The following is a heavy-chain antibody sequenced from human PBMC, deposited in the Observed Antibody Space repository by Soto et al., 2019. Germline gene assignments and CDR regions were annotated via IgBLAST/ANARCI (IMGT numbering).Heavy chain of an antibody. CDR1: GYTFTSYG. D-gene: IGHD3-22*01. V-gene: IGHV1-18*04. Sequence: ASVKVSCKASGYTFTSYGISWVRQAPGQGLELMGWISAYNGNTNYAQKLQGRVTMTTDTSTSTAYMELRSLRSDDTAVYYCARVGTYYDSSGYYLGYFDYWGQGTLVTVYS. CDR3: ARVGTYYDSSGYYLGYFDY. J-gene: IGHJ4*02. CDR2: ISAYNGNT.